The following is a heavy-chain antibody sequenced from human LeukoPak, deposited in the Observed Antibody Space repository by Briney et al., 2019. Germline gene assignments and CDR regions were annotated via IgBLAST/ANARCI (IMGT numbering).Heavy chain of an antibody. J-gene: IGHJ4*02. D-gene: IGHD5-18*01. CDR1: GFTFSSYG. CDR3: AKVGRGYSSGDFDY. CDR2: ISYDGSNK. V-gene: IGHV3-30*18. Sequence: PGRSLRLSCAAAGFTFSSYGMHWVSQAPGKGLEWVAVISYDGSNKDYAVSVKGRFTISRDNSKNTLYLQMNSPRAEDTAVYYCAKVGRGYSSGDFDYWGQGTLVTVSS.